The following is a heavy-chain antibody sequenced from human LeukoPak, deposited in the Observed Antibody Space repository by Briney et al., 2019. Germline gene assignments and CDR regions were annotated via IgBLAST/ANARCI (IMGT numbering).Heavy chain of an antibody. CDR3: TSRGWIVGLVDY. CDR1: GASISSSSYY. J-gene: IGHJ4*02. V-gene: IGHV4-39*01. CDR2: IYYSGTT. Sequence: SETLSPTCSVSGASISSSSYYWGWIRQPPGKGLEWIASIYYSGTTYYNPSLKSRVTISADTSKNQFSLKLSSVTAADTAVYYCTSRGWIVGLVDYWGQGTLVTVSS. D-gene: IGHD3-22*01.